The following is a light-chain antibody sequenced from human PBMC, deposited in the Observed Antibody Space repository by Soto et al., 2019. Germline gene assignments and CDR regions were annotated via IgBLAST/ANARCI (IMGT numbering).Light chain of an antibody. J-gene: IGKJ1*01. V-gene: IGKV4-1*01. CDR2: WAS. CDR3: QQYYSTPWT. CDR1: QSVLYSSNNKNN. Sequence: DIVMTQSPDSLAVSLGERATINCKSSQSVLYSSNNKNNLAWYQQKPGQPPKLLIYWASSRESGVPVRFSGSGSGTDFTLAISSLQAEDVAIYYCQQYYSTPWTVGQGTKVESK.